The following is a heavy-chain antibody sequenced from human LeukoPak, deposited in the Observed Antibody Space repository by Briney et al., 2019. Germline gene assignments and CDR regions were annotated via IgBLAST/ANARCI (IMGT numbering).Heavy chain of an antibody. V-gene: IGHV3-7*03. D-gene: IGHD5-24*01. CDR2: IKEDGSDK. J-gene: IGHJ4*02. CDR1: GFTFSSYS. Sequence: GGSLRLSCAASGFTFSSYSMNWVRQAPGKGLEWVANIKEDGSDKHYVDSVKGRFIISRDNAKNSLYLQMNNLRAEDTAVYYCVRGLQWRWLQSYFDYWGQGTLVTVSS. CDR3: VRGLQWRWLQSYFDY.